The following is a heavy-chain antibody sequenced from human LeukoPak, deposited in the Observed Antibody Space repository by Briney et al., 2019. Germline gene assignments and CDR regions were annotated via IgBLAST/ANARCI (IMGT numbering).Heavy chain of an antibody. D-gene: IGHD6-13*01. V-gene: IGHV5-51*01. Sequence: GESLKISCKTSGYSFTNYWIGWVRQLPGKGLECMGIIYPGDSDTRYSPSFQGQVTISADKSISTAYLHWSSLKASDTAMYYCAKLGAYSSSWYGFFDYWGQGTLVTVSS. CDR2: IYPGDSDT. J-gene: IGHJ4*02. CDR3: AKLGAYSSSWYGFFDY. CDR1: GYSFTNYW.